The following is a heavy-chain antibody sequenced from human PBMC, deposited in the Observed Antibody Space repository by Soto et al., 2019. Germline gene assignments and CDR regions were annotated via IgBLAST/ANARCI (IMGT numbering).Heavy chain of an antibody. Sequence: SVKVSCKASGGTFSSHAISWVRQAPGRGLEWMGGIIPIFGTTNYAQNFRARVTITADESTRTAYMELSSLTSEDTAVYYCGSVGYCSSTTCLFYYYHYGMDVWGQGTTVTVS. J-gene: IGHJ6*02. D-gene: IGHD2-2*03. CDR2: IIPIFGTT. V-gene: IGHV1-69*13. CDR1: GGTFSSHA. CDR3: GSVGYCSSTTCLFYYYHYGMDV.